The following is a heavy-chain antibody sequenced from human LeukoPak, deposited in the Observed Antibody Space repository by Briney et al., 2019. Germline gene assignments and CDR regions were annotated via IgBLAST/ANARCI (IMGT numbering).Heavy chain of an antibody. Sequence: GASVKVSCKASGGTFSSYAISWVRQAPGQGLEWMGGIIPIFGTANYAQKFQGRVTITADKSTSTAYMELSSLRSEDTAVYYCARDTSRITMVRGVNPRVAWFDPWGQGTLVTVSS. CDR2: IIPIFGTA. J-gene: IGHJ5*02. CDR3: ARDTSRITMVRGVNPRVAWFDP. V-gene: IGHV1-69*06. D-gene: IGHD3-10*01. CDR1: GGTFSSYA.